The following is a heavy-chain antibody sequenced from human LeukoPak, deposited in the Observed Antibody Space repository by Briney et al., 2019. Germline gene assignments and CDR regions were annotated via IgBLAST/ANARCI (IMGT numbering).Heavy chain of an antibody. Sequence: GGSLRLSCAASGFTFSSYEMNWVRQAPGKGLEWVSYISSSGSTIYYADSVKGRFTISRDNAKNSLYLQMNSLRAEDTAVYYCARDPRGDFWNPYYFDYWGQGTQVTVSS. D-gene: IGHD3-3*01. V-gene: IGHV3-48*03. J-gene: IGHJ4*02. CDR3: ARDPRGDFWNPYYFDY. CDR2: ISSSGSTI. CDR1: GFTFSSYE.